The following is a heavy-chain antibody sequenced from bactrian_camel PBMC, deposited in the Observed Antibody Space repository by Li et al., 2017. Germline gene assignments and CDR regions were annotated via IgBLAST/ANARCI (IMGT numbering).Heavy chain of an antibody. V-gene: IGHV3-3*01. CDR3: AAARTAHAGDVLGKNQYEY. CDR2: ICSIA. J-gene: IGHJ4*01. CDR1: GYTFSRGC. Sequence: LVESGGGLVQAGGSLRLSCVTSGYTFSRGCAAWFRQAPGKEREGVASICSIAVYADSVMGRFTISQNTAKNTLYLQMDSLEPEDTAIYYCAAARTAHAGDVLGKNQYEYWGQGTQVTVS. D-gene: IGHD7*01.